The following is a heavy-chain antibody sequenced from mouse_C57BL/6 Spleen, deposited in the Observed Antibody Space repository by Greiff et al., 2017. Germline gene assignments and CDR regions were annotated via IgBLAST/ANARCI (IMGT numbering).Heavy chain of an antibody. CDR2: ISSGSSTI. D-gene: IGHD4-1*01. Sequence: EVKLMESGGGLVKPGGSLQLSCAASGFTFSDYGMHWVRQAPEKGLEWVAYISSGSSTIYYADTVKGRFTISRDNAKNTLFLQMTSLRSEDTARYDGAKEELGLGYFDYWGQGTTLTVSS. V-gene: IGHV5-17*01. CDR1: GFTFSDYG. J-gene: IGHJ2*01. CDR3: AKEELGLGYFDY.